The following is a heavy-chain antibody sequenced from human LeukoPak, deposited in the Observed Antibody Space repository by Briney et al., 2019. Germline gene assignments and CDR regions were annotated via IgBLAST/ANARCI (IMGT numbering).Heavy chain of an antibody. D-gene: IGHD6-13*01. CDR1: GGSFSGYY. Sequence: SETLSLTCAVYGGSFSGYYWSWTRQPPGKGLEWIGEINHSGSTNYNPSLKSRVTISVDTSKDQFSLKLSSVTAADTAVYYCARGGAAAAPYYFDYWGQGTLVTVSS. V-gene: IGHV4-34*01. J-gene: IGHJ4*02. CDR3: ARGGAAAAPYYFDY. CDR2: INHSGST.